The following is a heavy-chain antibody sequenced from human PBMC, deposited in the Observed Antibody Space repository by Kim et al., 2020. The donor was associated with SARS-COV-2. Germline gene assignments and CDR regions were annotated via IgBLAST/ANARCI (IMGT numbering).Heavy chain of an antibody. J-gene: IGHJ3*02. D-gene: IGHD2-2*01. CDR1: GGTFSSYA. Sequence: SVKVSCKASGGTFSSYAISWVRQAPGQGLEWMGGIIPIFGTANYAQKFQGRVTITADESTSTAYMELSSLRSEDTAVYYCARDRQTLGYCSSTSCPLAAFDIWGQGTMVTVSS. V-gene: IGHV1-69*13. CDR2: IIPIFGTA. CDR3: ARDRQTLGYCSSTSCPLAAFDI.